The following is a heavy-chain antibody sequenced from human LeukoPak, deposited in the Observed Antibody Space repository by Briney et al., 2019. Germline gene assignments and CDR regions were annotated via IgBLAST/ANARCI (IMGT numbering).Heavy chain of an antibody. Sequence: GGSLRLSCAASGFTFSSSWMYWVRQAPGKGLVWVSRINSGESITTYADSVKGRFTISRDNAKNTLYLQMNSLRAEDTAVYYCVRGLVPGFLDYWGQGTPVTVSS. CDR2: INSGESIT. D-gene: IGHD4-11*01. CDR1: GFTFSSSW. J-gene: IGHJ4*02. CDR3: VRGLVPGFLDY. V-gene: IGHV3-74*01.